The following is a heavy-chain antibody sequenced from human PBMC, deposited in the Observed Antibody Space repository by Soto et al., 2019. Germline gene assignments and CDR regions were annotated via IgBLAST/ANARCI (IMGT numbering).Heavy chain of an antibody. D-gene: IGHD2-2*01. J-gene: IGHJ5*02. V-gene: IGHV4-30-2*01. Sequence: NPSETLSLTCAVSGGSISSGGYSWSGIRQPPGKGLEWIGYIYHSGSTYYNPSLKSRVTISVDRSKNQFSLKLSSVTAADTAVYYCARVPDRWGQGTLVTVS. CDR2: IYHSGST. CDR1: GGSISSGGYS. CDR3: ARVPDR.